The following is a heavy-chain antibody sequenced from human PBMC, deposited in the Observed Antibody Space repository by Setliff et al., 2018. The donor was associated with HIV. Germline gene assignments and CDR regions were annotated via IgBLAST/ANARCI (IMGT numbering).Heavy chain of an antibody. V-gene: IGHV4-39*07. CDR3: ARGGLTAAGTLLLVGYFDY. Sequence: PSETLSLTCTVSGGSISSSSYYWGWIRQPPGKGLEWIGSIYYSGNTYYNPSLTSRVTISVDTSKNQFSLKLSSVTAADTAVYYCARGGLTAAGTLLLVGYFDYWGQGTLVTVSS. CDR1: GGSISSSSYY. CDR2: IYYSGNT. D-gene: IGHD6-13*01. J-gene: IGHJ4*02.